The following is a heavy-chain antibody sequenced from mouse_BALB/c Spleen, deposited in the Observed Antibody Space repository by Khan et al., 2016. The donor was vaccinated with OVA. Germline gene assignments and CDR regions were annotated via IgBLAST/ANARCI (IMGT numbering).Heavy chain of an antibody. D-gene: IGHD1-1*01. V-gene: IGHV3-2*02. CDR1: GYSITSGYA. Sequence: EVQLQESGPGLVKPSQSLSLTCTVTGYSITSGYAWNWLRQFPGNKLEWMGYISYSGVTSYTPSLKSRISITRDTSKNQFFLQLNSVTTEDTATYYCARGNYYVYYFDYWGQGTTRTVSS. CDR2: ISYSGVT. CDR3: ARGNYYVYYFDY. J-gene: IGHJ2*01.